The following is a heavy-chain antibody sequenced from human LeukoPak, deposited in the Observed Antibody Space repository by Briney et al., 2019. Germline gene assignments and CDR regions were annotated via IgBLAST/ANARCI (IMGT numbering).Heavy chain of an antibody. V-gene: IGHV4-38-2*02. CDR1: GYSISSGYY. CDR2: IYHSGST. CDR3: ASPVDIVATYAFDI. J-gene: IGHJ3*02. D-gene: IGHD5-12*01. Sequence: SETLSLTCTVSGYSISSGYYWGWIRQPPGKGLEWIGSIYHSGSTYYNPSLKSRVTISVDTSKNQFSLKLSSVTAADTAVYYCASPVDIVATYAFDIWGQGTMVTASS.